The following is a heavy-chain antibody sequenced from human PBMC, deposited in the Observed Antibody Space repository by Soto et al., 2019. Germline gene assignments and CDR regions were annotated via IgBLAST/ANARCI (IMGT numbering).Heavy chain of an antibody. V-gene: IGHV4-59*08. Sequence: QVQLQESGPGLVKPSETVSLTCTVSGGSINFYYWSWIRQSPGKGLEWIGDLYYSGSTRYNPSLNSRATISVDASKNQFSLKLNSVTAADTAVYSYARQRHAVAGWYFDYWGQGTLVAVSS. CDR1: GGSINFYY. J-gene: IGHJ4*02. D-gene: IGHD6-19*01. CDR2: LYYSGST. CDR3: ARQRHAVAGWYFDY.